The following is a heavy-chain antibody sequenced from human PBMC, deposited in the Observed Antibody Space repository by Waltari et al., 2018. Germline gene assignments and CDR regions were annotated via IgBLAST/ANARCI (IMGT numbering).Heavy chain of an antibody. CDR2: IRGSGGDT. V-gene: IGHV3-23*01. Sequence: EVQLLESGGGLVQPGGSLRLSCAASGFTFSGYTMTWVRQAPGKGLVWVSTIRGSGGDTYDADSVKGRFTISRDNSRNTLYLQMNTLRAGDTAVYYCAKSLGDTYGRYPMDYWGQGTLVTVSS. J-gene: IGHJ4*02. D-gene: IGHD3-10*01. CDR1: GFTFSGYT. CDR3: AKSLGDTYGRYPMDY.